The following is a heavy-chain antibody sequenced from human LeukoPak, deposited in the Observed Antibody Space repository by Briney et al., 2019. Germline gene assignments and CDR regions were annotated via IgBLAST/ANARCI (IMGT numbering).Heavy chain of an antibody. CDR3: ARGNCSSTSCQNDY. Sequence: ASVKVSCKASGYTFTSYAMNWVRQAPGQGLEWMGWINTNTGNPTYAQGFTGRFVFSLDTSVSTAYLQISSLKAEDTAVYYCARGNCSSTSCQNDYWGQGTLVTVSS. CDR2: INTNTGNP. D-gene: IGHD2-2*01. J-gene: IGHJ4*02. V-gene: IGHV7-4-1*02. CDR1: GYTFTSYA.